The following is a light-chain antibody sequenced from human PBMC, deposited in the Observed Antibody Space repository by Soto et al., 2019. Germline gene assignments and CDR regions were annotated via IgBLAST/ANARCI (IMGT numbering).Light chain of an antibody. CDR1: PSLLDTPTNNSN. Sequence: IVMTLSPDSVAVSLAAWDTINFKSSPSLLDTPTNNSNLAWYQQKPGQPPKLLIYWASTRESGVPDRFSGSGSGTDFTLTISSLQAEDVAVYYCQQYFDTPTFGGGTKVDIK. CDR3: QQYFDTPT. CDR2: WAS. J-gene: IGKJ4*01. V-gene: IGKV4-1*01.